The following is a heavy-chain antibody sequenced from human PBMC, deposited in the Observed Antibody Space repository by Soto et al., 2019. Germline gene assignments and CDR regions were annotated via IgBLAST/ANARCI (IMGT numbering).Heavy chain of an antibody. J-gene: IGHJ3*02. Sequence: KVSCKASGGTFSSYTISWVRQAPGQGLEWMGRIIPILGIANYAQKFQGRVTITADKSTSTAYMELSSLRSEDTAVYYCASELLHSPGGFDIWGQGTMVTVSS. CDR2: IIPILGIA. V-gene: IGHV1-69*02. CDR3: ASELLHSPGGFDI. D-gene: IGHD2-21*02. CDR1: GGTFSSYT.